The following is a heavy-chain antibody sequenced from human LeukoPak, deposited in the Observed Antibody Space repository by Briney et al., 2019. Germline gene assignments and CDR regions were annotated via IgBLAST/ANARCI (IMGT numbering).Heavy chain of an antibody. Sequence: PGGSLRLSCAASGLTVRLNYRSWVRHAPGKGLEWGSVLYCGGCTYFPDAVKGRFTISRDNSKNTLYLQMNSLRAEDTVVYYCARGRFGEFISWGGGTLVTVSS. D-gene: IGHD3-10*01. CDR3: ARGRFGEFIS. J-gene: IGHJ4*02. CDR1: GLTVRLNY. V-gene: IGHV3-53*01. CDR2: LYCGGCT.